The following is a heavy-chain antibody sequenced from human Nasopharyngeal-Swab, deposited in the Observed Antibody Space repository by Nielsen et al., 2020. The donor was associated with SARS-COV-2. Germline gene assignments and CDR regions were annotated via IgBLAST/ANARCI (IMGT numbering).Heavy chain of an antibody. CDR1: GSTFSNSD. V-gene: IGHV3-21*06. CDR3: ARSRTDYGGTWYDAFDI. D-gene: IGHD4/OR15-4a*01. J-gene: IGHJ3*02. Sequence: GGSLRLSCAASGSTFSNSDMNWVRQAPGKGLEWVSSVSSSGSYISYADSLKGRFTISRDNVKNTLYLQMNSLRAEDTAVYYCARSRTDYGGTWYDAFDIWGQGTLVTVSS. CDR2: VSSSGSYI.